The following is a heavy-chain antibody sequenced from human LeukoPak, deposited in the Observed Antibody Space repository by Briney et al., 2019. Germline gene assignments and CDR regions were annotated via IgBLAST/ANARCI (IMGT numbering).Heavy chain of an antibody. D-gene: IGHD2-15*01. CDR1: GFTFTSSA. J-gene: IGHJ4*02. CDR3: AAVRKYSRFSPIDY. Sequence: SVKVSCKASGFTFTSSAVQWVRQARGQRLEWIGWIVVISGNTNSAQKFQERVTITRDMSTSTAYMELSSLRSEDTAVYYCAAVRKYSRFSPIDYWGQGTLVTVSS. CDR2: IVVISGNT. V-gene: IGHV1-58*01.